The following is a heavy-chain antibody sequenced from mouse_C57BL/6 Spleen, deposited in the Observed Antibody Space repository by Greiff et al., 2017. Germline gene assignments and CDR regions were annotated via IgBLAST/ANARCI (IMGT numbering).Heavy chain of an antibody. V-gene: IGHV1-80*01. D-gene: IGHD2-4*01. J-gene: IGHJ1*03. CDR2: IYPGDGDT. Sequence: VQLQQSGAELVKPGASVKISCKASGYAFSSYWMNWVKQRPGKGLGWIGQIYPGDGDTNYNGKFKGKATLTADKSSSTAYMQLSSLTSEDSAVYFCARRVDYDPLYWCFDVWGTGTTVTVSS. CDR3: ARRVDYDPLYWCFDV. CDR1: GYAFSSYW.